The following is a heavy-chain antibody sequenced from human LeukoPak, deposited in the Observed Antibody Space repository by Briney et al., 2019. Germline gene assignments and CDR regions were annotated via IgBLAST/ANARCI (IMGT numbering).Heavy chain of an antibody. CDR2: IWYDGSNK. V-gene: IGHV3-33*01. D-gene: IGHD1-26*01. Sequence: PGRSLRLPCAASGFTFSSYGTHWVRQAPGKGLEWVAVIWYDGSNKYYADSVKGRFTISRDNSKNTLYLQMNSLRAEDTAVYYCASPQTPDGGSYFDYWGQGTLVTVSS. CDR3: ASPQTPDGGSYFDY. J-gene: IGHJ4*02. CDR1: GFTFSSYG.